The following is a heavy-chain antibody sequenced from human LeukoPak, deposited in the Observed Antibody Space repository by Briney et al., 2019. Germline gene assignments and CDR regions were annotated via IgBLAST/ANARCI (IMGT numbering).Heavy chain of an antibody. J-gene: IGHJ4*02. CDR3: ARGDSSPYYYFDY. CDR1: GYTFTGYY. Sequence: ASVKVSCKASGYTFTGYYLHWVRQAPGQGLEWMGWIDPNSGDTNYAQKFQGRVTMTRDTSISTAYMELSRLRSDDTAVFYCARGDSSPYYYFDYWGQGTLVTVSS. V-gene: IGHV1-2*02. D-gene: IGHD3-22*01. CDR2: IDPNSGDT.